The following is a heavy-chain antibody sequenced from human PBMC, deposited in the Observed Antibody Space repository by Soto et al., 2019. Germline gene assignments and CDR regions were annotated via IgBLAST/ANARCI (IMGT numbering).Heavy chain of an antibody. CDR1: GGSISSSSYY. CDR3: ARARHPYCTSTSCYGYYGMDV. D-gene: IGHD2-2*01. CDR2: INYSGST. J-gene: IGHJ6*02. V-gene: IGHV4-39*07. Sequence: SETLSLTCTVSGGSISSSSYYWGWIRQPPGKGLERIGGINYSGSTNNNPSLKSRVTISVDTSKNQFSLKLTSVTAADTAVYYCARARHPYCTSTSCYGYYGMDVWGQGTTVTVSS.